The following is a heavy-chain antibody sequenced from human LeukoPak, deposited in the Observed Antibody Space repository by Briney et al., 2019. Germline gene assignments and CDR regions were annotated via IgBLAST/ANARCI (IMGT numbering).Heavy chain of an antibody. J-gene: IGHJ4*02. CDR3: VRNNNNDC. CDR1: GFTFSSYA. CDR2: ISYDGSTK. Sequence: PGGSLRLSCAASGFTFSSYAMSWVRQAPGKGLEWVAFISYDGSTKTYADSVKGRFTTSRDISLHLQMNSLRAEDTAVYYCVRNNNNDCWGQGTLVTVSS. D-gene: IGHD2/OR15-2a*01. V-gene: IGHV3-30*04.